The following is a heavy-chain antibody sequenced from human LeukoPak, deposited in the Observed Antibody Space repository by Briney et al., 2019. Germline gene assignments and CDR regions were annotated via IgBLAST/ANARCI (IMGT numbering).Heavy chain of an antibody. CDR1: GGSISSHY. D-gene: IGHD3-10*01. V-gene: IGHV4-4*07. CDR2: IYTSGST. J-gene: IGHJ4*02. CDR3: ARGRGVTWFDD. Sequence: PSETLSLTCTVSGGSISSHYCSWIRQPAGKGLEWIGRIYTSGSTNYNPSLKSRVTMSIDTPKNQFSLKLTSVTAADTAVYYCARGRGVTWFDDWGQGTLVTVSS.